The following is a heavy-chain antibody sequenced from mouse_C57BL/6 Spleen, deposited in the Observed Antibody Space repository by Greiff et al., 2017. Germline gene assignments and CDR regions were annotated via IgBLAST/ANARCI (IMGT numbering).Heavy chain of an antibody. D-gene: IGHD2-5*01. Sequence: EVKLVESGPELVKPGASVKIPCKASGYTFTDYNMDWVKQSHGKSLEWIGDINPNNGGTIYNQKFQGKATLTVDKSSRTAYMELRSLTSEDTAVYYCARSGYSNYAFAYWGQGTLVTVSA. J-gene: IGHJ3*01. CDR2: INPNNGGT. V-gene: IGHV1-18*01. CDR3: ARSGYSNYAFAY. CDR1: GYTFTDYN.